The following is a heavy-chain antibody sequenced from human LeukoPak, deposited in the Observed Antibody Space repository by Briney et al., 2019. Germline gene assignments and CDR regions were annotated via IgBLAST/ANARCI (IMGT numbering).Heavy chain of an antibody. J-gene: IGHJ2*01. V-gene: IGHV1-18*01. D-gene: IGHD2-2*01. CDR3: ARSPSLGYCSSTSCYWGYFDL. CDR2: ISAYNGNT. CDR1: GYTFTSYG. Sequence: ASVKVSCKASGYTFTSYGISWVRQAPGQGLEWMGWISAYNGNTSYAQKLQGRVTMTTDTSTSTAYMELRSLRSEDTAVYYCARSPSLGYCSSTSCYWGYFDLWGRGTLVTVSS.